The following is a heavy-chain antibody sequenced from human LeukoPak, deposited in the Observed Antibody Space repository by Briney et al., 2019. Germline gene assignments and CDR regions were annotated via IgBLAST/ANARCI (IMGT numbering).Heavy chain of an antibody. J-gene: IGHJ5*02. CDR3: AKARGFCSGGSCYNPFDP. V-gene: IGHV3-23*01. CDR2: ISGSGGST. D-gene: IGHD2-15*01. Sequence: GGSLRLSCAASGFSFSSYGMSWVRQGPGKGLEWVSGISGSGGSTYYADSVKGRFTISRDNSKNTLYVQMNSLRAEDTAVYYCAKARGFCSGGSCYNPFDPWGQGTLVTVSS. CDR1: GFSFSSYG.